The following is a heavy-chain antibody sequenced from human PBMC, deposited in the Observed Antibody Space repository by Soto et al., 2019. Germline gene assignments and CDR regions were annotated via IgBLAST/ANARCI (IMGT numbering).Heavy chain of an antibody. V-gene: IGHV4-59*01. Sequence: QVQLQESGPGLVKPSETLSLTCTVSGGSISSYYWSWIRQPPGKGLEWIGYIYYSGSTNYNPSLSSRVTISVDTSKNQFSLKLSSVNAADTAVYYCARRYGKNAFDIWGQGTMVTVSS. CDR2: IYYSGST. J-gene: IGHJ3*02. CDR1: GGSISSYY. CDR3: ARRYGKNAFDI. D-gene: IGHD5-18*01.